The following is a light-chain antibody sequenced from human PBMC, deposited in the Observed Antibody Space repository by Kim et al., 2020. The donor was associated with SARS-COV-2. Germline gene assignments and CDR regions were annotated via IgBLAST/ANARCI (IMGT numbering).Light chain of an antibody. CDR2: GKN. Sequence: SSELTQDPAVSVALGQTVTITCQGESLRTYYASWYQQQPGQAPALVIYGKNNRPSGIPDRFSGSSSGNTASLTITGAQAEDEADYYCNSRDSSNNHRVFGGGTQLTVL. V-gene: IGLV3-19*01. J-gene: IGLJ3*02. CDR3: NSRDSSNNHRV. CDR1: SLRTYY.